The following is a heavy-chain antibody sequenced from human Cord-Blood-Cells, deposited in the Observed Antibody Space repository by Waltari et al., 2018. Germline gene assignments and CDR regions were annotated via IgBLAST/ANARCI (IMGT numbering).Heavy chain of an antibody. V-gene: IGHV3-9*01. J-gene: IGHJ3*02. CDR3: AKDDSSGWYAFDI. CDR2: ISWNSGSI. CDR1: GFTFDDYA. D-gene: IGHD6-19*01. Sequence: EVQLVESGGGLVQPGRSLRLSCAASGFTFDDYAMHWVRQAPGKGLEWVSGISWNSGSIGYADSVKGRFTISRDNAKNSLYLQMNSLRAEDTALYYCAKDDSSGWYAFDIWGQGTMVTVSS.